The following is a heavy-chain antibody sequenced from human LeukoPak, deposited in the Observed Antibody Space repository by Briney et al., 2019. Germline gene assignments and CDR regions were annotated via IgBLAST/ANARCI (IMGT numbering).Heavy chain of an antibody. CDR3: ARGGTGDSWYFDL. D-gene: IGHD7-27*01. V-gene: IGHV4-59*01. J-gene: IGHJ2*01. CDR1: GGSISRYY. CDR2: IYYSGST. Sequence: SETLSLTCTVSGGSISRYYRSWIRQPPGKGLEWIAYIYYSGSTNYNPSLKSRVTVSVDTSKNQISLKLSSVTAADTAVYYCARGGTGDSWYFDLWGRGTLVTVSS.